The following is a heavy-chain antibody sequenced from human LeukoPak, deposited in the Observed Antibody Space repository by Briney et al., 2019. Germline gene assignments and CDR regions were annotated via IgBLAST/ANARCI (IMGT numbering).Heavy chain of an antibody. Sequence: ASVKVSCKASGYTFTSYYMHWVRQAPGQGLEWMGIINPSGGSTSYAQKFQGRVTMTRDTSTSTVYMELSSLRSEDTAVYYCTSTTVDPGNAFDIWGQGTMVTVPS. CDR2: INPSGGST. V-gene: IGHV1-46*03. CDR1: GYTFTSYY. D-gene: IGHD4-23*01. CDR3: TSTTVDPGNAFDI. J-gene: IGHJ3*02.